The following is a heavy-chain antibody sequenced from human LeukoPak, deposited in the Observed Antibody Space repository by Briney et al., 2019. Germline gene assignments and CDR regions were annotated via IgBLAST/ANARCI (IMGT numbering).Heavy chain of an antibody. CDR2: IYYSGNT. V-gene: IGHV4-59*08. CDR3: ARINWNYFDY. D-gene: IGHD1-20*01. CDR1: GGSISSYY. Sequence: SETLSLTCTVFGGSISSYYWSWIRQPPGKGLEWIGYIYYSGNTNYNPSLKSRLTMSADRSRNQFSLKLSSVTAADTAVYYCARINWNYFDYWGQGILVTVSS. J-gene: IGHJ4*02.